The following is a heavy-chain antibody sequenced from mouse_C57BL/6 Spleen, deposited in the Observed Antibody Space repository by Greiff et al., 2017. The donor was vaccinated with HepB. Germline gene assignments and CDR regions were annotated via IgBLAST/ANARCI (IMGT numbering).Heavy chain of an antibody. D-gene: IGHD6-2*01. V-gene: IGHV1-39*01. CDR3: AREWIDSLPWFAY. CDR2: INPNYGTT. CDR1: GYSFTDYN. Sequence: SGPELVKPGASVKISCKASGYSFTDYNMNWVKQSHGKSLEWIGVINPNYGTTSYNQKFKGKATLTVDQSSTTAYMQLTSLTSEDSAVYYCAREWIDSLPWFAYWGQGTLVTVSA. J-gene: IGHJ3*01.